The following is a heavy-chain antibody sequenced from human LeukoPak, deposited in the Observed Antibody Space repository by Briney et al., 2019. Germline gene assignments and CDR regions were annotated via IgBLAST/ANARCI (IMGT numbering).Heavy chain of an antibody. CDR3: AREVVVAATWDYYYYGMDV. CDR1: GGSISSYY. V-gene: IGHV4-4*07. CDR2: IYTSGST. D-gene: IGHD2-15*01. Sequence: SETLSLTCTVSGGSISSYYWSWIRQPAGKGREWIGRIYTSGSTNYNPSLKSRVTMSVDTSKNQFSLKLSSVTAADTAVYYCAREVVVAATWDYYYYGMDVWGQGTTVTVSS. J-gene: IGHJ6*02.